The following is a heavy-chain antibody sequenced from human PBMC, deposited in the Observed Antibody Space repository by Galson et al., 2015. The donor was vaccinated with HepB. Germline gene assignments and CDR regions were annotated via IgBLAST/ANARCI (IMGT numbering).Heavy chain of an antibody. Sequence: SLRLSCAASGFIFSSHWMHWLRQVPGKGLMWVSRISSDGTDTIYAGSVKGRFTISRDNAGNTLHLQMNSLRAEDTAFYYCARDRSHSGSYVGFRWGQGTLVTVSS. CDR3: ARDRSHSGSYVGFR. CDR1: GFIFSSHW. J-gene: IGHJ1*01. CDR2: ISSDGTDT. D-gene: IGHD1-26*01. V-gene: IGHV3-74*01.